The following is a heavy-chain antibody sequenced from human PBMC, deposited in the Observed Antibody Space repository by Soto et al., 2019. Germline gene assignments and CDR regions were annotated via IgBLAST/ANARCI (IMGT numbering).Heavy chain of an antibody. V-gene: IGHV4-31*03. CDR3: AITAPYYFDSCGYREPTTDFKR. Sequence: SSETLSLTCTVSGGSISSGGYYWSWIRQHPGKGLEWIGYIYYSGSTYYNPSLKSRVTISVDTTKNQFSLKLSSVTAADTAVYYCAITAPYYFDSCGYREPTTDFKRWGKGTLDTVPS. CDR1: GGSISSGGYY. D-gene: IGHD3-22*01. CDR2: IYYSGST. J-gene: IGHJ1*01.